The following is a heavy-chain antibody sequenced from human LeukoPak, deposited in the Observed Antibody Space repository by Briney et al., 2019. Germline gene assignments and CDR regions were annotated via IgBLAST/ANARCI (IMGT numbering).Heavy chain of an antibody. J-gene: IGHJ4*02. V-gene: IGHV3-23*01. CDR3: ARDGAYGGDSESRFDH. CDR2: ISSSGSST. D-gene: IGHD4-23*01. Sequence: PGGSLRLSCAASGFTFSIYAMDWVRQAPGKGLEWDSAISSSGSSTYYVDSVKGRLTISRDNSKITLYLQVNSLRVEDTAVYYCARDGAYGGDSESRFDHWGQGTLVTVSS. CDR1: GFTFSIYA.